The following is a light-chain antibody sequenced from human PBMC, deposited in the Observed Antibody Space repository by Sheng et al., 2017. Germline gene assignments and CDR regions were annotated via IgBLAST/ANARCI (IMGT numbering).Light chain of an antibody. J-gene: IGKJ5*01. Sequence: DIQMTQSPSSLSASVGDRVTITCQASQDISNYLNWYQQKPGKAPKLLIYDASNLETGVPSRFSGSGSGTDFTFTISSLQPEDIATYYCQQYDNLPYTPFGQGTNDW. CDR2: DAS. CDR1: QDISNY. CDR3: QQYDNLPYTP. V-gene: IGKV1-33*01.